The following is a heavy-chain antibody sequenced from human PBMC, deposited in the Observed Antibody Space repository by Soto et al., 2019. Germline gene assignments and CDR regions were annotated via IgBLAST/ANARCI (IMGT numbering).Heavy chain of an antibody. V-gene: IGHV4-30-2*01. CDR2: IYHSGST. CDR1: GGSISSGGYS. CDR3: ARDPRSREPSYYYGMDV. J-gene: IGHJ6*02. D-gene: IGHD1-1*01. Sequence: PSETLSLTCAVSGGSISSGGYSWSWIRQPPGKGLEWIGYIYHSGSTYYNPSLKSRVTISVDRSKNQFSLKLSSVTAADTAVYYCARDPRSREPSYYYGMDVWGQGTTVTVSS.